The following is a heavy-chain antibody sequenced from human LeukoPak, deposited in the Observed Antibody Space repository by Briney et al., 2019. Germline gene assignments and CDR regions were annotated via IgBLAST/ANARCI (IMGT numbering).Heavy chain of an antibody. D-gene: IGHD2-2*01. CDR1: GGTFSSYA. CDR2: IIPILGIA. V-gene: IGHV1-69*04. J-gene: IGHJ6*02. Sequence: SVKVSCKASGGTFSSYAISWVRQAPGQGLEWMGRIIPILGIANYAQKFQGRVTITADKSTSTAYMELSSLRSEDTAVYYCARDSGAEYCSSTSCLRYYYYYGMDVWGQGTTVTVSS. CDR3: ARDSGAEYCSSTSCLRYYYYYGMDV.